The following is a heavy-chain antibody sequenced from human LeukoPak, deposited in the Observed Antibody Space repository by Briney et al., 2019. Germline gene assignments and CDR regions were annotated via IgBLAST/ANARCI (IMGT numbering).Heavy chain of an antibody. V-gene: IGHV1-18*01. D-gene: IGHD3-10*01. CDR1: GYTFTSYG. J-gene: IGHJ3*02. Sequence: GSSVKVSCKASGYTFTSYGISWVRQAPGQGLEWMGWISAYNGNTNYAQKLQGRVTMTTDTSTSTAYMELRSLRSDDTAVYYCARDLTYYYGSGSYPDAFDIWGQGTMVTVSS. CDR2: ISAYNGNT. CDR3: ARDLTYYYGSGSYPDAFDI.